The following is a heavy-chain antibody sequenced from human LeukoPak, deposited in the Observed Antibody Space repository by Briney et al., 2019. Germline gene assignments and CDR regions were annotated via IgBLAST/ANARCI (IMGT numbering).Heavy chain of an antibody. D-gene: IGHD3-22*01. CDR2: IDTNTGNP. Sequence: ASVKVSCKASGYTITKYAINWVRQAPGQGLAWMGWIDTNTGNPTYAQAFTGRFVISLDTSVNTAYLQISNLRAEDTGIYYCARGRYDSEWGQGSLVTVSS. CDR1: GYTITKYA. CDR3: ARGRYDSE. V-gene: IGHV7-4-1*02. J-gene: IGHJ4*02.